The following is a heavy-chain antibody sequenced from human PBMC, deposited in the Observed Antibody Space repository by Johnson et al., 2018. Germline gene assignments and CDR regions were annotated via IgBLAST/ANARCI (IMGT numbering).Heavy chain of an antibody. Sequence: VQLLESGGGLVQPGGSLRLSCAASGFTFSSYWMSWVRQAPGKGLEWVANIKQDGSEKYYVDSVKGRFTISRDNAKNSLDLQMTSLSDEDTAVYYCARVSPGGGWPLDAFDIWGQGTMVTVSS. CDR2: IKQDGSEK. CDR3: ARVSPGGGWPLDAFDI. CDR1: GFTFSSYW. V-gene: IGHV3-7*01. D-gene: IGHD6-19*01. J-gene: IGHJ3*02.